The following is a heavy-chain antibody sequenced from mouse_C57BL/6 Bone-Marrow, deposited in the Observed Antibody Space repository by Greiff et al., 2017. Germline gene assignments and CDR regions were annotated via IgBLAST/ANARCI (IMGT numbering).Heavy chain of an antibody. J-gene: IGHJ3*01. CDR3: ARATGTGPWFSY. CDR2: ISYDGSN. Sequence: ESGPGLVKPSQSLSLTCSVTGYSITSGYYWYWIRQSPGNKLEWRGYISYDGSNNYNQSLKNRISITRDTSKNPLFLQLNSVTTEDTATYDCARATGTGPWFSYWGQGTLVTVSA. D-gene: IGHD4-1*02. CDR1: GYSITSGYY. V-gene: IGHV3-6*01.